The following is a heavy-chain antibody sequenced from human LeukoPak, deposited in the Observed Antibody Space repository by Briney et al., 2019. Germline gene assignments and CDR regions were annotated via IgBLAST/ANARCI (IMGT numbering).Heavy chain of an antibody. CDR2: IDAKSGGT. V-gene: IGHV1-2*02. CDR3: ARWRGYSSGWSGPFDD. Sequence: ASVKVSCKASGYTFTGYYMHWVRQAPGQGLEWMGWIDAKSGGTKYAQRFQGRVAMTRDTSINTGYMELRSLTSDDTAVYYCARWRGYSSGWSGPFDDWGQGTLVTVSS. J-gene: IGHJ4*02. CDR1: GYTFTGYY. D-gene: IGHD6-13*01.